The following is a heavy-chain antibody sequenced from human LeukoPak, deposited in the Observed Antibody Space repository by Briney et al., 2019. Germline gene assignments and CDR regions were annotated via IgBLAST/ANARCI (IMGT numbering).Heavy chain of an antibody. CDR3: ASGGYYFDY. J-gene: IGHJ4*02. Sequence: PGGSLRLSCAASGFTFSSYEMNWVRQAPGKGLEWVSYISSSGSTIYYADSVKGRFTIPRDNAKNSLYLQMNSLRAEDTAVYYCASGGYYFDYWGQGTLVTVSS. V-gene: IGHV3-48*03. D-gene: IGHD2-15*01. CDR1: GFTFSSYE. CDR2: ISSSGSTI.